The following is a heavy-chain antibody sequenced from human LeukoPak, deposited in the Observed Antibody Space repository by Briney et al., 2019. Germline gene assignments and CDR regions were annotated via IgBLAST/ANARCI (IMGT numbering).Heavy chain of an antibody. J-gene: IGHJ6*03. Sequence: PSETLSLTCTVSGGSISSYYWSWIRQPPGKGLEWIGYIYYSGSTNYNPSLKSRVTISVDTSKNQFSLKLSSVTAADTAVYYCARVTGIGYYYYYMDVWGKGTTVT. CDR2: IYYSGST. D-gene: IGHD1-20*01. CDR1: GGSISSYY. V-gene: IGHV4-59*08. CDR3: ARVTGIGYYYYYMDV.